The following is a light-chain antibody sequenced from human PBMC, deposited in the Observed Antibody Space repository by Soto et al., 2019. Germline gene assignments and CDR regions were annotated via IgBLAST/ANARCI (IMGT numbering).Light chain of an antibody. J-gene: IGKJ3*01. CDR1: QGIRND. Sequence: AIQMTQSPSSLSASVGDRVTITCRASQGIRNDLDWFQQKPGKAPKLLIYAASNLQSGVPARFSGSGSGTDFTHTISSLQPEDFATYYCLQKYFYPFTFGPGTKVDIK. CDR2: AAS. V-gene: IGKV1-6*01. CDR3: LQKYFYPFT.